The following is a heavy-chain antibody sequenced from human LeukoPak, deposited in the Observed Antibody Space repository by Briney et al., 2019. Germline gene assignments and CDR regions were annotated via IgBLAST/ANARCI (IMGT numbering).Heavy chain of an antibody. V-gene: IGHV1-18*01. CDR2: ISAYNGNT. D-gene: IGHD5-12*01. CDR3: ARDHLDIVPTIYSY. CDR1: GYTFTTYG. Sequence: ASAKVSCKASGYTFTTYGITRVRQAPGQGLEWLGWISAYNGNTNYAQKFQGRVTLTTDTSASTAYMELRSLRSDDTALYYCARDHLDIVPTIYSYWGQGTLVTVSS. J-gene: IGHJ4*02.